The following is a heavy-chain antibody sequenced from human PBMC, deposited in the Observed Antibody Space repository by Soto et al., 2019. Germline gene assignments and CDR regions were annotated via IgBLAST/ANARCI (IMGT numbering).Heavy chain of an antibody. CDR3: ARASVVTPDYYYYGMDV. J-gene: IGHJ6*02. CDR2: INAGNGNT. V-gene: IGHV1-3*01. Sequence: GASVKVSCKASGYTFTSYAMHWVRQAPGQRLEWMGWINAGNGNTKYSQKFQGRVTITRDTSASTAYMELSSLRSEDTAVYYCARASVVTPDYYYYGMDVRGQGTTVTVSS. D-gene: IGHD2-21*02. CDR1: GYTFTSYA.